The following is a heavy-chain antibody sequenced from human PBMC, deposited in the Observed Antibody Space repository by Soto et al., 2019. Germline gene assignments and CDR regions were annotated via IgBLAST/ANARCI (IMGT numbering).Heavy chain of an antibody. Sequence: ASVKVSCKASGYTFTSYDINWVRQATGQGLEWMGWMNPNSGNTGYAQKFQGRVTMTRNTSISTAYMELSSLRSEDTAVYYCARARYNWNDGNYYYYYYMDVWGKGTTVTVSS. CDR3: ARARYNWNDGNYYYYYYMDV. V-gene: IGHV1-8*01. J-gene: IGHJ6*03. CDR1: GYTFTSYD. CDR2: MNPNSGNT. D-gene: IGHD1-1*01.